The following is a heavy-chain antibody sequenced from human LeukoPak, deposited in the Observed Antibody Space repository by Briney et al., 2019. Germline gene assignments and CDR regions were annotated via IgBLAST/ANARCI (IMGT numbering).Heavy chain of an antibody. CDR3: ARHFAYSSSSYFDY. J-gene: IGHJ4*02. D-gene: IGHD6-6*01. Sequence: SETPSLTCSVSGGSVSNYYWSWIRQPPGKGLEWIGYVYYTGSTNYNPSLKSRVTMFEDKSKNQFSLRLYSVTVADTAVYYCARHFAYSSSSYFDYWGQGSLVTVSS. V-gene: IGHV4-59*08. CDR1: GGSVSNYY. CDR2: VYYTGST.